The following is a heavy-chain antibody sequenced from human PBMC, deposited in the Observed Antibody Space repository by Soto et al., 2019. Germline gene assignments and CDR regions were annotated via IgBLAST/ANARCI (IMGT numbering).Heavy chain of an antibody. Sequence: ASVKVSCKASGYTFTSYDINWVRQATGQGLEWMGWMNPNSGNTGYAQKFQGRVTMTRNTSISTAYMELSSLRSEDTAVYYCARGLSGYCSSTSGHKRENDNWFDPWGQGTLVTVSS. CDR3: ARGLSGYCSSTSGHKRENDNWFDP. J-gene: IGHJ5*02. CDR1: GYTFTSYD. V-gene: IGHV1-8*01. D-gene: IGHD2-2*02. CDR2: MNPNSGNT.